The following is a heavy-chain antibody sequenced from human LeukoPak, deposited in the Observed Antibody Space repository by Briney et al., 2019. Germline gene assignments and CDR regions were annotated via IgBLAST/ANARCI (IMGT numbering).Heavy chain of an antibody. D-gene: IGHD3-10*01. CDR3: ARARGSGSYYGHDYYYYYYMDV. V-gene: IGHV1-46*01. Sequence: ASVKVSCKAAGYTFTTDYIHWQRQAPGQGLEWMGIINPSGGSTTYAQKFQGRVIMTGDTSTTTVYMELRSLRSEDTAVYYCARARGSGSYYGHDYYYYYYMDVWGQGTTVTVSS. J-gene: IGHJ6*03. CDR2: INPSGGST. CDR1: GYTFTTDY.